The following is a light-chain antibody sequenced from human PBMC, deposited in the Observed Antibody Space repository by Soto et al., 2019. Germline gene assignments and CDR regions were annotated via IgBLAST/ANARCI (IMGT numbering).Light chain of an antibody. J-gene: IGLJ2*01. CDR1: STDVGTYNY. Sequence: QSVLTQPASVSGSLGQSITTSCTGTSTDVGTYNYVSWYQQHPDKAPKLLIFEVNNRPSGVSGRFSGAKFGFTASLTISGLQPEDEAHYYCSSYSSTSPVLFGGGTKVT. V-gene: IGLV2-14*01. CDR2: EVN. CDR3: SSYSSTSPVL.